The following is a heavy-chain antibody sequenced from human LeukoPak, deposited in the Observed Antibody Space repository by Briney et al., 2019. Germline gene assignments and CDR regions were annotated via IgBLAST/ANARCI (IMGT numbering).Heavy chain of an antibody. J-gene: IGHJ4*02. D-gene: IGHD3-10*01. Sequence: ASVKVSCKASGYTFIGYYIHWVRQAPGQGLERMGWIKPSSGGTNYAQKFQGRVTMTRDTSISTAYMELSRLGSDDTAVYYCARDLKVRGPVDYWGQGSLVTVSS. CDR1: GYTFIGYY. V-gene: IGHV1-2*02. CDR2: IKPSSGGT. CDR3: ARDLKVRGPVDY.